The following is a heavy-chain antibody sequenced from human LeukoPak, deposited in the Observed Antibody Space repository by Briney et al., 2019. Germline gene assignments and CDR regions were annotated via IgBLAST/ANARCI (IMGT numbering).Heavy chain of an antibody. V-gene: IGHV3-21*01. Sequence: GGSLRLSCAASGFTFSSFSMNWVRQAPEKGLEWVSSIRSSSSYIYYADSLKGRFTISRDNAKNSLYLQMNSMRAEDTAVYYCAREGADYVWGSYHDAFDIWGQGTMVTVSS. CDR2: IRSSSSYI. CDR3: AREGADYVWGSYHDAFDI. D-gene: IGHD3-16*02. J-gene: IGHJ3*02. CDR1: GFTFSSFS.